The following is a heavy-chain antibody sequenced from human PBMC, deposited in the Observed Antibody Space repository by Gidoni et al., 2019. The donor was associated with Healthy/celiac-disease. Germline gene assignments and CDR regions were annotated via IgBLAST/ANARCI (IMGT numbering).Heavy chain of an antibody. D-gene: IGHD2-21*02. CDR3: AGNQGVTNYYYYGMDV. Sequence: ANYAQKFQGRVTITADESTSTAYMELSSLRSEDTAVYYCAGNQGVTNYYYYGMDVWGQGTTVTVSS. V-gene: IGHV1-69*01. J-gene: IGHJ6*02. CDR2: A.